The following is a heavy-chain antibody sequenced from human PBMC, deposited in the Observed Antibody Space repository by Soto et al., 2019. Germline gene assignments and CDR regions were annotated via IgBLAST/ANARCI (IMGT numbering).Heavy chain of an antibody. J-gene: IGHJ4*02. V-gene: IGHV5-51*01. CDR2: IYPGDSDT. D-gene: IGHD6-19*01. CDR1: GYSFTSYW. CDR3: ARRLSTGWFFDF. Sequence: ESLKISCKGSGYSFTSYWIGRVRQMPGKGLEWMGIIYPGDSDTRYSPSFQGQVALSADKSISTAYLQWSGLKASDTAIYYCARRLSTGWFFDFWGQGTLVTVSS.